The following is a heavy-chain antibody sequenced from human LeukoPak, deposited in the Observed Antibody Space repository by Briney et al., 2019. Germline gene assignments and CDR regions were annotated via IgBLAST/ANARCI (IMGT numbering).Heavy chain of an antibody. Sequence: GGSLRLSCAASGFTFNSYGMSWVRQAPGKGLEWVSSISSSSSYIYYADSVKGRFTISRDNAKNSLYLQMNSLRAEDTAVYYCARDRQGVVPAALGPDYWGQGTLVTVSS. V-gene: IGHV3-21*01. J-gene: IGHJ4*02. CDR2: ISSSSSYI. CDR1: GFTFNSYG. CDR3: ARDRQGVVPAALGPDY. D-gene: IGHD2-2*01.